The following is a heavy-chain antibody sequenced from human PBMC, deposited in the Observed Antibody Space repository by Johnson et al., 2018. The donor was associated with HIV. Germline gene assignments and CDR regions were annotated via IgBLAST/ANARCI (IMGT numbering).Heavy chain of an antibody. V-gene: IGHV3-7*02. CDR2: IKQDGSEK. Sequence: EVQLVESGGGVVQPGGSLRLSCAASGFTFSSYWMSWVRQAPGKGLEWVANIKQDGSEKYYVDSVKGRFTISRDNSKNTLYLQMNSLRAEDTAVYYCAKRHGPIVGATHDGFDIWGQGTMVTVSS. CDR1: GFTFSSYW. CDR3: AKRHGPIVGATHDGFDI. J-gene: IGHJ3*02. D-gene: IGHD1-26*01.